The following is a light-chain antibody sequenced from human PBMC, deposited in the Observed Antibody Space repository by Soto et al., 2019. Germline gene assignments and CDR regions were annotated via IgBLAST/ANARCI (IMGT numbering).Light chain of an antibody. CDR3: CSYAGIVV. CDR1: SSDVGSYNL. Sequence: QSALTQPASVSGSPGQSITISCTGTSSDVGSYNLVSWYQQHPGKAPKLMIYEGSKRPSGVSNRFSGSKSSNTASLTISGLQAEDEADYYCCSYAGIVVFGGGTKVTVL. J-gene: IGLJ2*01. V-gene: IGLV2-23*01. CDR2: EGS.